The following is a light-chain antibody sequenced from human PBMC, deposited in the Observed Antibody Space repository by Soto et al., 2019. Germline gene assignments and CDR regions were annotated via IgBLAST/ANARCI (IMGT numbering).Light chain of an antibody. CDR1: QTISIN. V-gene: IGKV3-15*01. J-gene: IGKJ4*01. Sequence: EIVMTQSPAILSVSPGERATLSCRANQTISINLAWYQQKPGQAPRLLIYGAATRATGIPARFSGSGSGTDFTLTINSLQSEDVAGYSCQMDNNWVGTFGGGTKVEIK. CDR2: GAA. CDR3: QMDNNWVGT.